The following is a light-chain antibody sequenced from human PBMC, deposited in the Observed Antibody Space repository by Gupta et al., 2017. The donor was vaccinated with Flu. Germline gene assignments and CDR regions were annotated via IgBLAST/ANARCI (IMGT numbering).Light chain of an antibody. J-gene: IGKJ2*01. CDR1: QSLLHSNGYNY. CDR2: LGS. Sequence: ILVTQSPLFLPVSPGEPASISCTSSQSLLHSNGYNYLDWYFQKPGQPPQLLMLLGSTRASGVPERFTGTGSGTKFTLEISRVEAEDFGIYYCMQALQSPPTFGQGTKLQIK. V-gene: IGKV2-28*01. CDR3: MQALQSPPT.